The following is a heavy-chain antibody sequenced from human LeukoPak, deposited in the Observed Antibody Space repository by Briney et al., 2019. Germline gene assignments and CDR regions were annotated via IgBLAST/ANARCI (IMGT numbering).Heavy chain of an antibody. V-gene: IGHV3-21*01. CDR1: GFTFSSYS. D-gene: IGHD3-10*01. Sequence: GGSLRLSCAASGFTFSSYSMNWVRQAPGKGLGWVSSISSSSSYIYYADSVKGRFTISRDNAKNSLYLQMNSLRAEDTAVYYRARASYGSGSYYKTIDYWGQGTLVTVSS. J-gene: IGHJ4*02. CDR2: ISSSSSYI. CDR3: ARASYGSGSYYKTIDY.